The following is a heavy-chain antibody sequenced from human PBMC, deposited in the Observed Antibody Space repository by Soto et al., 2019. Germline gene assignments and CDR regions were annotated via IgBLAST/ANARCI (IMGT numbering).Heavy chain of an antibody. J-gene: IGHJ5*02. CDR3: APIPHYYQYAWFDP. Sequence: QITLKEFGPALVKPTQTLTLTWTFSGFSLTTRGVGVGWSRYPRVKALECLALIYWDDDKRYSSSLQSRLSITKETSKNQVVLTMTNVDPLDTTTYYCAPIPHYYQYAWFDPIGQGTLLSLPS. CDR2: IYWDDDK. CDR1: GFSLTTRGVG. V-gene: IGHV2-5*02. D-gene: IGHD3-16*01.